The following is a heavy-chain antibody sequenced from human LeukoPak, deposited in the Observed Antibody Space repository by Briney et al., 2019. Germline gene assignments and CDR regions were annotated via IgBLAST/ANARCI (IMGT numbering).Heavy chain of an antibody. V-gene: IGHV4-59*01. CDR2: IYYSGST. Sequence: SETLSLTCTVSGGSISSYYWSWIRQPPGKGLEWIGYIYYSGSTNYNPSLKSRVTISVDTSKNQFSLKLISVTAADTAVYYCARVKGVVTAILDYWGQGTLVTVSS. CDR3: ARVKGVVTAILDY. D-gene: IGHD2-21*02. CDR1: GGSISSYY. J-gene: IGHJ4*02.